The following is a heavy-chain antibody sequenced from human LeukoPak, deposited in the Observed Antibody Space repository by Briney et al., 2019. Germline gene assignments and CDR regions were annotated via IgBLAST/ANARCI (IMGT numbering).Heavy chain of an antibody. V-gene: IGHV3-48*03. CDR3: ARGGYSYEFDY. CDR1: GFTFSSYE. Sequence: PGGSLRLSCAASGFTFSSYEMNWVRQAPGKGLEWVSYISSSGSTIYYADSVKGRFTISRDNAKDSLYPQMNSLRAEDTAVYYCARGGYSYEFDYWGQGTLVTVSS. D-gene: IGHD5-18*01. CDR2: ISSSGSTI. J-gene: IGHJ4*02.